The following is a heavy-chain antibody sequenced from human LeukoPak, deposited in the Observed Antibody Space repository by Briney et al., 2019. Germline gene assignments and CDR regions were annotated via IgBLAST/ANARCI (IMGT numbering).Heavy chain of an antibody. CDR2: FYYSGST. J-gene: IGHJ4*02. Sequence: SETLSLTCTVSGGSISSFYWSWIRQPPGKGLEWIGYFYYSGSTNYNPSLKSRVSISVDTSKNQFSLKLSSVTAADTAVYYCATTGCLATLPFDYWGQGTLVTVSS. CDR1: GGSISSFY. CDR3: ATTGCLATLPFDY. D-gene: IGHD1-1*01. V-gene: IGHV4-59*01.